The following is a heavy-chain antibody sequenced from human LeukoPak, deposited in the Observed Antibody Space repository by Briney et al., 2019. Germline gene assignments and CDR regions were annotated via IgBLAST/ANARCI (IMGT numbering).Heavy chain of an antibody. CDR3: AKGRSSSSTRYYYYYMDV. Sequence: GGSLRLSCAASGFTFSSYAMSWVRQAPGKGLEWVSAISGSGGSTYYADSVKGRFTISRDNSKNTLYLQMNSLRAEDTAVYYCAKGRSSSSTRYYYYYMDVWGKGTTVTVSS. CDR2: ISGSGGST. CDR1: GFTFSSYA. J-gene: IGHJ6*03. D-gene: IGHD6-6*01. V-gene: IGHV3-23*01.